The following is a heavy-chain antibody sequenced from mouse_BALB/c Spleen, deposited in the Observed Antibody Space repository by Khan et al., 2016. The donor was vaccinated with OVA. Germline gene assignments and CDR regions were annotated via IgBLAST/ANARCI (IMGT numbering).Heavy chain of an antibody. CDR3: ARSYGSWAMDY. V-gene: IGHV3-8*02. CDR2: VTYSGNT. CDR1: GDSITSGF. Sequence: EVQLQESGPSLVKPSQTLSLTCSVTGDSITSGFWNWIRKFPGNKFEYMGYVTYSGNTYYNPSLKSRISITRDTSKCKYYLQLNSVTTEDTATYFCARSYGSWAMDYWGQGTSVTVSS. J-gene: IGHJ4*01. D-gene: IGHD1-1*01.